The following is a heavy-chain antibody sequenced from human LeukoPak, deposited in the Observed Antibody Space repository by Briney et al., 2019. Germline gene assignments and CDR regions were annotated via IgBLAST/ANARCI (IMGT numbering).Heavy chain of an antibody. Sequence: GGSLRLSCAASGFTFSSYGMSWVRQAPGKGLEWVSAISGSGGSTYYADSVKGRFTISRNNSKNTLYLQMNSLRAEDTAVYYCAKCILTGYYKGYMDVWGKGTTVTISS. CDR3: AKCILTGYYKGYMDV. V-gene: IGHV3-23*01. CDR2: ISGSGGST. D-gene: IGHD3-9*01. CDR1: GFTFSSYG. J-gene: IGHJ6*03.